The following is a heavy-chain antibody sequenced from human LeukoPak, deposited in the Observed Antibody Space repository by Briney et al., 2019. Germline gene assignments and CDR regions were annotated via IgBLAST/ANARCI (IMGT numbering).Heavy chain of an antibody. V-gene: IGHV3-23*01. CDR3: AKDRSSCTTTTCFFDY. Sequence: GGCLRLSCAASGFTFTDIAMSWVRPPPGKRLECVSATSADGAYTYYADSVKGRFTISRDNSKSTLFLQMNSLKAEDSALYYCAKDRSSCTTTTCFFDYWGQGTQVTVSS. CDR1: GFTFTDIA. J-gene: IGHJ4*02. CDR2: TSADGAYT. D-gene: IGHD2-2*01.